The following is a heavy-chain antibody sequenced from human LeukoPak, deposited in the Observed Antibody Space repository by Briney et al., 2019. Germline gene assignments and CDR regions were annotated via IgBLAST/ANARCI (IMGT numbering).Heavy chain of an antibody. V-gene: IGHV1-2*02. CDR2: INPNSGGT. J-gene: IGHJ4*02. CDR1: GYTFTSYY. D-gene: IGHD1-26*01. Sequence: ASVKVSCKASGYTFTSYYMHWVRQAPGQGLEWMGWINPNSGGTNYAQKFQGRVTMTRDTSISTAYMELSRLRSDDTAVYYCARDLDVGATTALNYWGQGTLVTVSS. CDR3: ARDLDVGATTALNY.